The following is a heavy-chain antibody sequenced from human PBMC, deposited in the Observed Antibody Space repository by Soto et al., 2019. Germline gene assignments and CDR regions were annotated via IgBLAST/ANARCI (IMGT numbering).Heavy chain of an antibody. CDR1: GLTVSGKKY. Sequence: QPGGSLRLSCAVSGLTVSGKKYVAWVRRAPGRGLEWVSGFYDLDGTYYAASLKGRFTTSGDSSRTIVYLQMNGLRPEDTAVYYCATWHLQEHAYDVWGQGTTVTVS. D-gene: IGHD4-4*01. V-gene: IGHV3-53*01. CDR3: ATWHLQEHAYDV. J-gene: IGHJ3*01. CDR2: FYDLDGT.